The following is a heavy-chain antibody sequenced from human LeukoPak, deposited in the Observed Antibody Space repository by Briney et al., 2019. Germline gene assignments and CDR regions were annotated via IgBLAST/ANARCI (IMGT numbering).Heavy chain of an antibody. D-gene: IGHD5-24*01. V-gene: IGHV3-30*04. CDR3: ARNFRDGYNNSFDY. CDR2: ISYDGSNK. CDR1: GFTFSSYA. Sequence: HPGGSLRLSCAASGFTFSSYAMHWVRQAPGKGLEWVTIISYDGSNKYYADYVKGRFTISRDNSKNTLYLQMNSLRGEDTAVYYCARNFRDGYNNSFDYWGQGTLATVSS. J-gene: IGHJ4*02.